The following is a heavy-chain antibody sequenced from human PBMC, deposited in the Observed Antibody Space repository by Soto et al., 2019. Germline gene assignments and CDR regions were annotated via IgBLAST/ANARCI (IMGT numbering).Heavy chain of an antibody. Sequence: QVQLVESGGGVVQPGRSLRLSCAASGFTFSSYGMHWVRQAPGKGLEWVAVIWYDGSNKYYADSVKGRFTISRDNSKNTLYLQMNSLRAEDTAVYYCARGCREQWLVLSDELDYWGQGTLVTVSS. CDR3: ARGCREQWLVLSDELDY. CDR1: GFTFSSYG. V-gene: IGHV3-33*01. CDR2: IWYDGSNK. D-gene: IGHD6-19*01. J-gene: IGHJ4*02.